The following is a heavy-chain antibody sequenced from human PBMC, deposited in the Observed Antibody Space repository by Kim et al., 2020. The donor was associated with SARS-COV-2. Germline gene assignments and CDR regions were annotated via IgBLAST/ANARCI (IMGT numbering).Heavy chain of an antibody. CDR3: AKSPYGDYDPLVDY. Sequence: ADTVKGRFTISRDNSKNTLYLQMNSLRAEDTAVYYCAKSPYGDYDPLVDYWGQGTLVTVSS. D-gene: IGHD4-17*01. J-gene: IGHJ4*02. V-gene: IGHV3-23*01.